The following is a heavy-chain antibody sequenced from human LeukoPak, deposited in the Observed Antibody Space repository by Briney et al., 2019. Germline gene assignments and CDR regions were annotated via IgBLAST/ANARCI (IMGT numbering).Heavy chain of an antibody. CDR1: GFTFDDYA. Sequence: PGRSLRLSCAASGFTFDDYAMRWVRQAPGKGLEWVSGISWNSDNIGYADSVKGRFTISRDNAKNSLYLQMNSLRAEDTALYYCAKVDSCYERGAFDIWGQGTMVTVSS. CDR2: ISWNSDNI. CDR3: AKVDSCYERGAFDI. J-gene: IGHJ3*02. D-gene: IGHD2-2*01. V-gene: IGHV3-9*01.